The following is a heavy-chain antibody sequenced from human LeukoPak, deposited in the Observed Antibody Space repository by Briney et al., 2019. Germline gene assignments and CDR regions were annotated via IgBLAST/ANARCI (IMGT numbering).Heavy chain of an antibody. CDR2: ISYDGSNI. V-gene: IGHV3-30*18. D-gene: IGHD6-6*01. Sequence: GGSLRLSCAASGFTFSTYGMHWVRQAPGKGLEWVALISYDGSNIYYADSVKGRFTISGDRSMNTLYLQMNSLRGEDTAVYFCAKDSSPAYFDYWGQGTLVTVSS. CDR1: GFTFSTYG. J-gene: IGHJ4*02. CDR3: AKDSSPAYFDY.